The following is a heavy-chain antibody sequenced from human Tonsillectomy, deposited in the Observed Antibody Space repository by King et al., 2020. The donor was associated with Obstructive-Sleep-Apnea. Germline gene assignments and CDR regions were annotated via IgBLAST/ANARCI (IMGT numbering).Heavy chain of an antibody. CDR3: ARVVHGGGSYPPYFDY. CDR2: IIPILCIA. V-gene: IGHV1-69*09. CDR1: GGTFSSYA. J-gene: IGHJ4*02. D-gene: IGHD1-26*01. Sequence: VQLVESGAEVKKPGSSVKVSCKASGGTFSSYAISWVRQAPGQGLEWMGGIIPILCIANYAQKFQGRVTITADKSTSTAYMELSSLRSEDTAVYYCARVVHGGGSYPPYFDYWGQGTLVTVSS.